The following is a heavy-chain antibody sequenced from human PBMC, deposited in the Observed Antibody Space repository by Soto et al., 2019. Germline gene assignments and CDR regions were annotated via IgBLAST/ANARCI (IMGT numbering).Heavy chain of an antibody. J-gene: IGHJ4*02. Sequence: ASVKVSCKASGYTFTSYAIHWVRQAPGQRLEWMGWVNAGNGNTKYSQKFQGRVIITRDTSAGTAYMELRSLRSEDTAVYYCATPIVAFYWGQGTLVTVSS. CDR1: GYTFTSYA. CDR2: VNAGNGNT. V-gene: IGHV1-3*01. D-gene: IGHD5-12*01. CDR3: ATPIVAFY.